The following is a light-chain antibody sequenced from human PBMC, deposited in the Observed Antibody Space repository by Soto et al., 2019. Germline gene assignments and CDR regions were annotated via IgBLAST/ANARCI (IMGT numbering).Light chain of an antibody. CDR1: SSDVDGYNY. CDR2: EVS. J-gene: IGLJ1*01. CDR3: SSYTSSSTSCV. Sequence: QSALTQPASVSGSPGQSITISCTGTSSDVDGYNYVSWYQQHPGKAPKLMIYEVSNRPSGVSNRFSGSKSGNTASLTISGLQAEDEADYYCSSYTSSSTSCVFGTGTKVTVL. V-gene: IGLV2-14*01.